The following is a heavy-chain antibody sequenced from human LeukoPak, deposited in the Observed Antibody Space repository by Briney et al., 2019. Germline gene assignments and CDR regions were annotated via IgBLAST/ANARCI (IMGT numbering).Heavy chain of an antibody. CDR2: INSDSSLM. V-gene: IGHV3-21*01. Sequence: PGGSLRLSCAASGFTFSSYSMNWVRQAPGKGLEWVSSINSDSSLMYYAESVKGLFTISRDNARNSLYLQMCSLRVEDTAVYYCIRDLFDDYSLDYWGQGALVTVSS. CDR1: GFTFSSYS. J-gene: IGHJ4*02. CDR3: IRDLFDDYSLDY. D-gene: IGHD3-16*01.